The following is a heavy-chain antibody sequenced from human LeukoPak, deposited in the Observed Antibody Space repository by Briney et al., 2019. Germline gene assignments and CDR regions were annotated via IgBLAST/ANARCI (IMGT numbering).Heavy chain of an antibody. V-gene: IGHV3-48*03. J-gene: IGHJ6*01. Sequence: GGSLRLSCAASGFTFSSYEMNWVRQAPGKGLAWVSYISSSGSTIYYADSVKGRFTISRDNAKNSLYLQMNSLSAEDTAVYYCAELGITMIGGVWGKGSTVTISS. CDR1: GFTFSSYE. CDR3: AELGITMIGGV. D-gene: IGHD3-10*02. CDR2: ISSSGSTI.